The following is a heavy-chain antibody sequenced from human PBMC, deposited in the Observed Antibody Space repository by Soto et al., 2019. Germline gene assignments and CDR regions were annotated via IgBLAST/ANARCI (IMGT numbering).Heavy chain of an antibody. J-gene: IGHJ4*02. V-gene: IGHV4-59*08. Sequence: QVQLQESGPGLVKPSETLSLTCTVSGGSVSSYYWSWIRQPPGKGLEWVGYIYYSGSTNYNPSPKSRFTISVDTSKNPFSLKMNSVTAADTAVYYCARRYGSSFDYWGQGTLVTVSS. CDR1: GGSVSSYY. CDR2: IYYSGST. CDR3: ARRYGSSFDY. D-gene: IGHD6-13*01.